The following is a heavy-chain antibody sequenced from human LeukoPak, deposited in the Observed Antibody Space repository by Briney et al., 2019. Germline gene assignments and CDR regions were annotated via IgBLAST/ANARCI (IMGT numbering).Heavy chain of an antibody. CDR3: ARVLVVVPTEGGPYDAFDI. V-gene: IGHV4-59*01. D-gene: IGHD2-2*01. CDR1: GGSISSYY. J-gene: IGHJ3*02. CDR2: IYYSGST. Sequence: TSETLSLTCTGSGGSISSYYWSWIRQPPGKGREWIGYIYYSGSTNYNPSLKSRVTISVGTSKNQFSLKLSSVTAADTAVYYCARVLVVVPTEGGPYDAFDIWGQGTMVTVSS.